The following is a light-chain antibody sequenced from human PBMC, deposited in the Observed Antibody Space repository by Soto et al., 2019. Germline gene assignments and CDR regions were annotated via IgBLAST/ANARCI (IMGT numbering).Light chain of an antibody. CDR3: QQYYRWPIT. CDR2: ETS. Sequence: EIVMTQSPATLSVSPGERATLSCRASQSVSRNLAWCQQRPGQAPRLLNYETSTRATCVPARFSGSGSGTEFTLTITSLQSEDFAVYYCQQYYRWPITFGQGTRLEIK. J-gene: IGKJ5*01. V-gene: IGKV3-15*01. CDR1: QSVSRN.